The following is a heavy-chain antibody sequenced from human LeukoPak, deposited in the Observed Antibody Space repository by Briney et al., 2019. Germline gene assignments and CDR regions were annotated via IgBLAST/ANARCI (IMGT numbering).Heavy chain of an antibody. Sequence: ASVQVSCKASGYTFTGYYIHWVRQPPGQGLEWMGGLNPDTGSTNYAQKFQARVIMTRDTSINTAYMELRRLRYDDTAMYFCARESFSGSGGLNWFAPWGQGTMVTVSA. J-gene: IGHJ5*02. CDR2: LNPDTGST. CDR1: GYTFTGYY. V-gene: IGHV1-2*02. CDR3: ARESFSGSGGLNWFAP. D-gene: IGHD3-10*01.